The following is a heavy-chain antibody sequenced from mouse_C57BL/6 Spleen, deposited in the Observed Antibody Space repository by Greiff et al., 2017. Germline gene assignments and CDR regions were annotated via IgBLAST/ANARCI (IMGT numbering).Heavy chain of an antibody. CDR1: GYTFTSYW. CDR3: ARSPRYFDV. CDR2: IYPGSGST. D-gene: IGHD6-5*01. V-gene: IGHV1-55*01. Sequence: QVQLQQPGAELVKPGASVKMSCKASGYTFTSYWITWVKQRPGQGLEWIGDIYPGSGSTNYNEKFKSKATLTVDTSSSTAYMQLSSLTSEDAGVYYCARSPRYFDVWGTGTTVTVSS. J-gene: IGHJ1*03.